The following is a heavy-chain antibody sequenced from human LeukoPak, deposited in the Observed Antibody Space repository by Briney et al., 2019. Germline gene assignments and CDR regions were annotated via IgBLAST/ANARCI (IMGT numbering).Heavy chain of an antibody. J-gene: IGHJ4*02. V-gene: IGHV3-74*01. CDR2: INSDGSST. D-gene: IGHD6-19*01. Sequence: PGGSLRLSCAASGFTFTSYWMHWVRQAPGEGLVWVSRINSDGSSTTYADSVKGRFTISRDNAKNTLYLQMNSLRAEDTAVYYCAASSGWYYFDYWGQGTLVTVSS. CDR1: GFTFTSYW. CDR3: AASSGWYYFDY.